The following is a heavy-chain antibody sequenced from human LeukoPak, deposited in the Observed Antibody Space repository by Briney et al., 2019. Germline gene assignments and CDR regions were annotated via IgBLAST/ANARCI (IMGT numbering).Heavy chain of an antibody. D-gene: IGHD6-13*01. Sequence: GGSLRLSCAASGFTFSSYWMHLIRQAPGKGLVWVLRINSDGSSTSYADSVKGRFTISRDNAKNTLYLQMNSLRAEDTAVYYCARDSSIAAAGTRLFDYWGQGTLVTVSS. CDR1: GFTFSSYW. CDR2: INSDGSST. J-gene: IGHJ4*02. V-gene: IGHV3-74*01. CDR3: ARDSSIAAAGTRLFDY.